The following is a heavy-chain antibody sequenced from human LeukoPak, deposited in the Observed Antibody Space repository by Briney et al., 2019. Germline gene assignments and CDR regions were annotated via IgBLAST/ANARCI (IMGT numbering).Heavy chain of an antibody. D-gene: IGHD3-10*01. CDR2: INHSGST. V-gene: IGHV4-34*01. J-gene: IGHJ3*02. Sequence: SETLSLTCAVYGGSFSGYYWSSIRQPPGKGLEWIGEINHSGSTNYNPSLKSRVTISVDTSKNQFSLKLSSVTAADTAVYYCARGTLTMVRGRTWAFDIWGQGTMVTVSS. CDR1: GGSFSGYY. CDR3: ARGTLTMVRGRTWAFDI.